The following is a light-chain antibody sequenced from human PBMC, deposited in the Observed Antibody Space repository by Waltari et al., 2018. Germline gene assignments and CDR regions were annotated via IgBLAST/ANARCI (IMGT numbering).Light chain of an antibody. J-gene: IGLJ2*01. CDR3: ATWDNSLTAVV. CDR2: DNN. V-gene: IGLV1-51*01. CDR1: SSNIGNYF. Sequence: QSVLPQPPSVSAAPGQTVTISCSGRSSNIGNYFVSWYHQLPGATPKLLIYDNNKRPAGIPDRFSASKSGTSATLDITGLQIGDEADYYCATWDNSLTAVVFGGGTKLTVL.